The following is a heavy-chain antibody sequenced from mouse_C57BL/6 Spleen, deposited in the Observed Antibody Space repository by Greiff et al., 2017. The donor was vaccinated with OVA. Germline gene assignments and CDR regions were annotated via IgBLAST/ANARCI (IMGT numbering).Heavy chain of an antibody. D-gene: IGHD4-1*01. J-gene: IGHJ2*01. Sequence: EVQRVESGGGLVQPGGSLSLSCAASGFTFTDYYMSWVRQPPGKALEWLGFIRNKANGYTTEYSASVKGRFTISRDNSQSILYLQMNALRAEDSATYYCAREGWDAYFDYWGQGTTLTVSS. CDR2: IRNKANGYTT. CDR1: GFTFTDYY. V-gene: IGHV7-3*01. CDR3: AREGWDAYFDY.